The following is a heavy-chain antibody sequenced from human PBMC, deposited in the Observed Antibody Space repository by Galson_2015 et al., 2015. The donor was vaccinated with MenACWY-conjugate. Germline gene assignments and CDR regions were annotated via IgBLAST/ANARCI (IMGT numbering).Heavy chain of an antibody. D-gene: IGHD2-15*01. Sequence: SLRLSCAGSGFRFGDYAMTWVRQAPGKGLEWISTISGSGGSTYYGDSVKGRFTICRDNSKNTLFLQMTSLRADDTAIYYCAKDLRTIFQLVFDVWGQGTLVTVSS. J-gene: IGHJ4*02. V-gene: IGHV3-23*01. CDR1: GFRFGDYA. CDR2: ISGSGGST. CDR3: AKDLRTIFQLVFDV.